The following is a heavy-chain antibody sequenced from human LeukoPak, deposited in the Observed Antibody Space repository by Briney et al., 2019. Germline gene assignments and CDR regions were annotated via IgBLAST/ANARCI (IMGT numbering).Heavy chain of an antibody. J-gene: IGHJ4*02. D-gene: IGHD2/OR15-2a*01. CDR2: ISGSGGST. CDR3: ATSGLSRFGF. V-gene: IGHV3-23*01. CDR1: GFTIRSYA. Sequence: GGSLRLSCAASGFTIRSYAMSWVRQAPGKGLEWVSAISGSGGSTYYADSVKGRFTISRDNSKNTLYLQMNNLRAEDTAVYYCATSGLSRFGFWGQGTLVTVSS.